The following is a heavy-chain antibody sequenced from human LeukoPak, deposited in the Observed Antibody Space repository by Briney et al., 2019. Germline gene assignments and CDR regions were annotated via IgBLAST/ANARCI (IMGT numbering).Heavy chain of an antibody. Sequence: ASVKVSCKASGYTFTGYYMYWVRQAPGQGLEWMGWINPNSGGTNYAQKFQGRVTMTRDTSINTAYMELSRLRSDDTAVYYCAGDMVRGVILRRVLEYWGQGTLVTVSS. D-gene: IGHD3-10*01. V-gene: IGHV1-2*02. CDR1: GYTFTGYY. CDR2: INPNSGGT. J-gene: IGHJ4*02. CDR3: AGDMVRGVILRRVLEY.